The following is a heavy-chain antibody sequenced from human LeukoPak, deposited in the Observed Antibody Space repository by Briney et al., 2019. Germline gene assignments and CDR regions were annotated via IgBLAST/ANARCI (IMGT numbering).Heavy chain of an antibody. CDR3: ARCKDYYVSGSYYKPFDY. V-gene: IGHV4-39*07. J-gene: IGHJ4*02. CDR2: IPYIVST. CDR1: GDSISSNNYY. D-gene: IGHD3-10*01. Sequence: SETLSLTCTVSGDSISSNNYYWAWIRQPPGKGLEWIGSIPYIVSTYYNPSLKRRVTMSVDTSKNQFSLKLSSVTAADTAVYYCARCKDYYVSGSYYKPFDYWGQGTLVTVSS.